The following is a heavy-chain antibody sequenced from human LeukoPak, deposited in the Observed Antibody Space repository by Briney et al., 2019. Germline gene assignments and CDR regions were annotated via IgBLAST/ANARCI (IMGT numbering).Heavy chain of an antibody. D-gene: IGHD3-10*01. CDR1: GYTFTSYY. CDR3: ARVGSYYYGSGGYYPLCY. J-gene: IGHJ4*02. Sequence: ASVKVSCKASGYTFTSYYMHWVRQAPGQGLEWMGIINPSGGSTSYAQKFQGRVTMTRDTSTSTVYMELSSLRSEDTAVYYCARVGSYYYGSGGYYPLCYWGQGTLVTVSS. V-gene: IGHV1-46*01. CDR2: INPSGGST.